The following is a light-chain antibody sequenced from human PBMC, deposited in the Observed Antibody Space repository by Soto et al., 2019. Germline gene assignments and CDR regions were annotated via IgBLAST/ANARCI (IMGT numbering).Light chain of an antibody. V-gene: IGLV1-36*01. CDR2: YDD. CDR3: AALDDSLNGKV. Sequence: QSVLTQPPSVSEAPRQRVTLSCSGSSSNIGNNAVNWYQQLPGKAPKLLIYYDDLLPSGVSDRFSGSKSGPSASLAISGLQSEDEADYYCAALDDSLNGKVFGGGTKLTVL. CDR1: SSNIGNNA. J-gene: IGLJ3*02.